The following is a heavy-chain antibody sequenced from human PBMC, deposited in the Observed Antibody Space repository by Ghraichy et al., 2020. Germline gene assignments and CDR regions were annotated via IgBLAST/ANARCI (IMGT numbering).Heavy chain of an antibody. CDR2: ISGSGGST. J-gene: IGHJ4*02. Sequence: LSLTCAASGFTFSSYAMSWVRQAPGKGLEWVSAISGSGGSTYYADSVKGRFTISRDNSKNTLYLQMNSLRAEDTAVYYCAKVPFITMDERDTDYWGQGTLVTVSS. D-gene: IGHD3-10*01. CDR3: AKVPFITMDERDTDY. CDR1: GFTFSSYA. V-gene: IGHV3-23*01.